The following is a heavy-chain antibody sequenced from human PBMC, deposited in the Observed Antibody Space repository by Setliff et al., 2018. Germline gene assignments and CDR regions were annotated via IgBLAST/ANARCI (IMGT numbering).Heavy chain of an antibody. D-gene: IGHD6-6*01. J-gene: IGHJ4*02. CDR1: GASISSGQNY. CDR3: ARDRSDGLDSFDY. V-gene: IGHV4-61*09. CDR2: VFATGNT. Sequence: PSETLSLTCTVSGASISSGQNYWSWIRQPAGKGLEWIGHVFATGNTEYNPSLESRVTFSVDTSKNQFSLKLTSVTVADSAVYYCARDRSDGLDSFDYWGQGAQVTVS.